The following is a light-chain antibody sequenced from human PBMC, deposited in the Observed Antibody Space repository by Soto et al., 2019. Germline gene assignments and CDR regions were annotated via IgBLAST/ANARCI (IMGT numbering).Light chain of an antibody. CDR1: QSLNRW. Sequence: DIEMSQSPSSLSASVVDRFTITFRASQSLNRWLAWYQQTPGKAPKLLIYDASSLQSGVPSRFSGSGSGTEGALTISSLQPDDGATYYCQHYNSYSEAVGQGTKVDIK. CDR2: DAS. V-gene: IGKV1-5*01. J-gene: IGKJ1*01. CDR3: QHYNSYSEA.